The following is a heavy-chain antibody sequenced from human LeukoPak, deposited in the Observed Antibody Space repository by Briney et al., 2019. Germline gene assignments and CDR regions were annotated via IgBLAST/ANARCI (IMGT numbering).Heavy chain of an antibody. Sequence: PGGSLRLSCAASGFTVSNSYMSWVRQAPGKGLEWVSVIYSGGGTYYADSVKGRFTISRDNSRNTLYLQMNSLRAEDTAVYYCARDRSVATGYYYGMDVWAKGPRSPSP. J-gene: IGHJ6*02. CDR1: GFTVSNSY. CDR2: IYSGGGT. CDR3: ARDRSVATGYYYGMDV. V-gene: IGHV3-66*01. D-gene: IGHD5-12*01.